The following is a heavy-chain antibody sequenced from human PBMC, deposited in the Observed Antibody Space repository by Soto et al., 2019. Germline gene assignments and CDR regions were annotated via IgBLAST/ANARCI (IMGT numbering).Heavy chain of an antibody. D-gene: IGHD2-2*01. CDR2: MNPNSGNT. J-gene: IGHJ6*02. Sequence: ASVKVSCKASGYTFTSYDINWVRQATGQGLEWMGWMNPNSGNTGYAQKFQGRVTMTRNTSISTAYMELSSPRSEDTAVYYCARWGGDCSSTSCYSYYYGMDVWGQGTTVTVSS. V-gene: IGHV1-8*01. CDR3: ARWGGDCSSTSCYSYYYGMDV. CDR1: GYTFTSYD.